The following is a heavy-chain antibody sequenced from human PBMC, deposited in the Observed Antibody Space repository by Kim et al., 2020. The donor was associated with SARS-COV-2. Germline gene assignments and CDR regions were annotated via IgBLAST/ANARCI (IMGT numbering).Heavy chain of an antibody. CDR3: AKELHGSSWSRDY. D-gene: IGHD6-13*01. V-gene: IGHV3-23*03. CDR1: GFTFSSDA. J-gene: IGHJ4*02. CDR2: RYGGGSTT. Sequence: GGSLRLSCAASGFTFSSDAMSWVRQAPGKGLEWVSVRYGGGSTTYYADSVKGRFTISRDNSRNTLYLQMNSLRAEDTAVYYCAKELHGSSWSRDYWGQGTLVTVSS.